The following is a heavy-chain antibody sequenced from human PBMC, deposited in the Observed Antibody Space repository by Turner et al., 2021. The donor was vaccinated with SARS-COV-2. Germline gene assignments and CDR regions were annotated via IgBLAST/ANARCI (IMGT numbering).Heavy chain of an antibody. J-gene: IGHJ4*02. V-gene: IGHV1-69*01. CDR3: ARDSRGGRWLQPFWY. CDR1: GGTFSSYA. D-gene: IGHD3-16*01. CDR2: IIAIFGTA. Sequence: QVQLVQSGAEVKKPGSSVKFSCKTSGGTFSSYAISWVRQAPGQGLEWMGGIIAIFGTANYAQKFQGRVTITADESTSTAYMELSSLRSEDTAVYYCARDSRGGRWLQPFWYWGQGTLVTVSS.